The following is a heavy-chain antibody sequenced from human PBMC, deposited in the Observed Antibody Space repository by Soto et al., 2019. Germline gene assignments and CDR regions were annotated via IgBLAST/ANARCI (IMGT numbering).Heavy chain of an antibody. Sequence: PGGSLRLSCAASGFTFSSYGMHWVRQAPGKGLEWVAVISYDGSNKYYADSMKGRFTISRDNSKNTLYLQMSSLRAEDTAVYYCAKEARFLEWLLSQQTFDYWGQGTLVTVSS. V-gene: IGHV3-30*18. CDR2: ISYDGSNK. J-gene: IGHJ4*02. CDR1: GFTFSSYG. CDR3: AKEARFLEWLLSQQTFDY. D-gene: IGHD3-3*01.